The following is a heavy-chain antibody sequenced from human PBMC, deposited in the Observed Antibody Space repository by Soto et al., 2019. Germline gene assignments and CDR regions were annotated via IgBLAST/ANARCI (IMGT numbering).Heavy chain of an antibody. V-gene: IGHV4-34*01. J-gene: IGHJ4*02. CDR2: INHSGST. Sequence: QVQLQQWGAGLLKPSETLSLTCAVYGGSFSGYYWSWIRQPPGKGLEWIGEINHSGSTNYNPSLKSLVTISVDTSKNQFSLKLSSVTAADTAVYYCARGRYNWNYVHFSYWGQGTLVTVSS. CDR1: GGSFSGYY. CDR3: ARGRYNWNYVHFSY. D-gene: IGHD1-7*01.